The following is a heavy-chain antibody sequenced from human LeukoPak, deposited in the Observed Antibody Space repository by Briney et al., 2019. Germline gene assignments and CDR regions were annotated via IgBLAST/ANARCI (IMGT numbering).Heavy chain of an antibody. CDR3: ASVTTATRGAIDY. CDR2: INHSGST. D-gene: IGHD4-17*01. Sequence: NPSETLSLTCAVYGGSFSGYYWSWIRQPPGKGLEWIGEINHSGSTNYNPSLKSRVTISVDTSKNQFSLKLSSVTAADTAVYYCASVTTATRGAIDYWGQGTLVTVSS. J-gene: IGHJ4*02. CDR1: GGSFSGYY. V-gene: IGHV4-34*01.